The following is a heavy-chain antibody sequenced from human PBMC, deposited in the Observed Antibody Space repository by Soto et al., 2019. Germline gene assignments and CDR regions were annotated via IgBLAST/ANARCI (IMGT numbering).Heavy chain of an antibody. CDR3: AHSWQLGRQGGDYYYYYMDV. Sequence: SGPTLVNPTQTLTLTCTFSGFSLSTSGMCVSWIRQPPGKALEWLARIDWDDDKYYSTSLKTRLTISKDTSKNRVVLTMTNMDPVDTATYYCAHSWQLGRQGGDYYYYYMDVWGKGTTVTVSS. CDR2: IDWDDDK. V-gene: IGHV2-70*12. D-gene: IGHD6-6*01. CDR1: GFSLSTSGMC. J-gene: IGHJ6*03.